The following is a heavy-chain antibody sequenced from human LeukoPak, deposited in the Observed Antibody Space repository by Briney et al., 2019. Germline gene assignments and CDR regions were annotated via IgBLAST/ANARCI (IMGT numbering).Heavy chain of an antibody. CDR1: GGTFISYA. D-gene: IGHD3-16*01. Sequence: SGKVSCKASGGTFISYAISWVRQAPGQGLEWMGGIIPIFGTTNYAQKFQGRVTITADASPSEAYMGLSSLRSEDMAVYYCIRRNSSTWGVFFYHWGQGNLVPVSS. J-gene: IGHJ4*02. CDR2: IIPIFGTT. CDR3: IRRNSSTWGVFFYH. V-gene: IGHV1-69*13.